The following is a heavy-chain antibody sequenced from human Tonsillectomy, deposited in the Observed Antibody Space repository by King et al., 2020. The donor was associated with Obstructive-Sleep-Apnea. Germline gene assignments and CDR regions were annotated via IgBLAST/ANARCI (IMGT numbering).Heavy chain of an antibody. CDR2: ITYDGNNK. CDR3: SRDRGRRILPAALFRGEAAYYYFDL. J-gene: IGHJ2*01. CDR1: GFTFSSYA. V-gene: IGHV3-30*04. D-gene: IGHD2-2*01. Sequence: VQLVESGGGVVQPGRSLRLSCSASGFTFSSYALHWVRQAPGKGLEWGALITYDGNNKYYSDSGKGRFTISRYNSKNTLFLQMNSLRAEDTAVYYWSRDRGRRILPAALFRGEAAYYYFDLWGRGTLVTVSS.